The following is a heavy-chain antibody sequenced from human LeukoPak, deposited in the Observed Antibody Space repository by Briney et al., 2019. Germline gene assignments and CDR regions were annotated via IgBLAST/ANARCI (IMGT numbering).Heavy chain of an antibody. Sequence: GGSLRLSCAASGFTYSTYAMSWVRQAPGKGLEWVSGISGSGDSTHYADSVKGRFTISRDNSENTLYLQMNSLRAEDTAVYYCARDYYDSSGYDYWGQGTLVTVSS. J-gene: IGHJ4*02. CDR2: ISGSGDST. CDR3: ARDYYDSSGYDY. V-gene: IGHV3-23*01. D-gene: IGHD3-22*01. CDR1: GFTYSTYA.